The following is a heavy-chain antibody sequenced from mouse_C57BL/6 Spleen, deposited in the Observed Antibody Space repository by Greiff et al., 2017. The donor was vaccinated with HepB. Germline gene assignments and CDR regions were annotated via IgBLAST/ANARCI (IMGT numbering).Heavy chain of an antibody. CDR3: AREGYYGSSLFDY. D-gene: IGHD1-1*01. J-gene: IGHJ2*01. V-gene: IGHV1-80*01. CDR1: GYAFSSYW. CDR2: IYPGDGDT. Sequence: VQLQQSGAELVKPGASVKISCKASGYAFSSYWMNWVKQRPGKGLEWIGQIYPGDGDTNYNGKFKGKATLTADKSSSTAYMQLSSLTSEDSAVYFCAREGYYGSSLFDYWGQGTTLTVSS.